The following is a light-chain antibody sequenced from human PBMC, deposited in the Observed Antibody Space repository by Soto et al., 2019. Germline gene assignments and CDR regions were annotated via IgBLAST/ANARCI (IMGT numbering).Light chain of an antibody. CDR1: QSVSSTY. J-gene: IGKJ4*01. CDR3: QEYGSSPRLT. Sequence: EVVLTQSPGTLSLSPGERATLSCRASQSVSSTYLAWYQQKPGQGPRLLIYGASSRATGIPDRFSGSGSGTDFTLNISRLEPEDFAVYYCQEYGSSPRLTFGGGTKVEIK. CDR2: GAS. V-gene: IGKV3-20*01.